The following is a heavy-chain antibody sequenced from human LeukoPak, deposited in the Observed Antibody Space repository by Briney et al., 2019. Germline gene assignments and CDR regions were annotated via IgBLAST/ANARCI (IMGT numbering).Heavy chain of an antibody. CDR1: GFTFSDYW. D-gene: IGHD5-18*01. CDR2: IHRDGSST. Sequence: PGGSLRLSCAASGFTFSDYWMHWVRQAPGKGLLWVSRIHRDGSSTTYADSVKGRFTISRDNAKNTLYLRMNSLRAEDTAMYYCARGTEGYTYGEFDSWGQGTLVTVSS. V-gene: IGHV3-74*01. CDR3: ARGTEGYTYGEFDS. J-gene: IGHJ5*01.